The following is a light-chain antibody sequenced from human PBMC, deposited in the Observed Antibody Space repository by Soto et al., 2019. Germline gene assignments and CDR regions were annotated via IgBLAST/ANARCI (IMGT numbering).Light chain of an antibody. V-gene: IGKV3-11*01. J-gene: IGKJ1*01. CDR1: QSGSNY. CDR2: DAS. Sequence: EIVLTQSPATLPLPPGERTTLSCRASQSGSNYFAWYQQKPGQAPRLLIYDASNRATGIPARFSGSGSGTDFTLTISSLEPEDFAVYYCQQRSNWPLTFGQGNKVEIK. CDR3: QQRSNWPLT.